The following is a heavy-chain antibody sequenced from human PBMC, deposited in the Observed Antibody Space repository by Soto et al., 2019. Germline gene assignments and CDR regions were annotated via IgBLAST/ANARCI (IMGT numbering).Heavy chain of an antibody. CDR2: IIPILGIA. J-gene: IGHJ4*02. Sequence: QVQLVQSGAEVKKPGSSVKVSCKASGDTFSSYTITWVRQAPGQGLECMGRIIPILGIANYAQKFQGRVTLTADTSTSTAYMELSSLRSEDMAVYYCLNIPHYWGQATLVTVSS. CDR3: LNIPHY. CDR1: GDTFSSYT. V-gene: IGHV1-69*02.